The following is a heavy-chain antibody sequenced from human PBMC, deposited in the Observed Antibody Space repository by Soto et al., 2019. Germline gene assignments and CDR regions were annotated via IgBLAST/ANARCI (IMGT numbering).Heavy chain of an antibody. Sequence: QVQLVQSGAEVKKPGSSVKVSCKVSGDIFSTYSISWVRQAPGQGLVWLGGIIPILGTPSYAQRFQDRVIITADKATTTAYMELHSLRSEDTAVYYCARERSRYDRSGYYRPDDWGQGTLVTVSS. V-gene: IGHV1-69*06. CDR3: ARERSRYDRSGYYRPDD. J-gene: IGHJ4*02. CDR1: GDIFSTYS. CDR2: IIPILGTP. D-gene: IGHD3-22*01.